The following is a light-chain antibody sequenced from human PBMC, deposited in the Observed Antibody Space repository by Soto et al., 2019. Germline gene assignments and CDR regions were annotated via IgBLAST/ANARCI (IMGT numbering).Light chain of an antibody. J-gene: IGLJ1*01. V-gene: IGLV1-40*01. CDR2: GNT. CDR3: QSYDSSLGGSGV. CDR1: SSNIGAGYD. Sequence: QSVLTQPPSVSGAPGQRVTISCTGSSSNIGAGYDVHWYQQLPGTAPKLLIYGNTNRPSGVPDRFSGSKSGTSASLAITGLQAEDEADYYCQSYDSSLGGSGVFGPGTKVTVL.